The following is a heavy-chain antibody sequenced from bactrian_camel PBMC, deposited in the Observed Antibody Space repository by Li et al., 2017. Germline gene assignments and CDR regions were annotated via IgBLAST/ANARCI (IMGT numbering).Heavy chain of an antibody. J-gene: IGHJ4*01. CDR2: TSWSGTMT. Sequence: VQLVESGGGSVQAGGSLRLSCAVSGDSVSRYTMGWFRQAPGEEREGVACTSWSGTMTSYADSVNSRFTITQDNAKKTVYLQMDSLKPDDTAMYLCARALVAYPLRFAIRTEEFDYWGQGTQVTVS. D-gene: IGHD5*01. V-gene: IGHV3-3*01. CDR1: GDSVSRYT. CDR3: ARALVAYPLRFAIRTEEFDY.